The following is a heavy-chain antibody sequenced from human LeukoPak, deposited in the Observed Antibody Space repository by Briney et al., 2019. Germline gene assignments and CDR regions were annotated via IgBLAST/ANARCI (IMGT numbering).Heavy chain of an antibody. Sequence: ASVKVSCKASGYAFTSYYMHWMRQAPGQGLEWMGIINPSGGSTSYAQKFQGRVTMTRDTSTSTVYMELSSLRSEDTAVYYCAREGRSMEPDLDDWGQGSLVTVSS. V-gene: IGHV1-46*01. J-gene: IGHJ4*02. CDR3: AREGRSMEPDLDD. CDR2: INPSGGST. D-gene: IGHD1-1*01. CDR1: GYAFTSYY.